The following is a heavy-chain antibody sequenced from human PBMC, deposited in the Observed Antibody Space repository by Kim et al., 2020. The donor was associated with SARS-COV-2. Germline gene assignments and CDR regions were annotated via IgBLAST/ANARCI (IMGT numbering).Heavy chain of an antibody. Sequence: ASVKVSCKASGYTFTSYYMHWVRQAPGQGLEWMGIINPSGGSTSYAQKFQGRVTMTRDTSTSTVYMELSSLRSEDTAVYYCARDQPYYDFWSGPPGYGMDVWRQGTTVTVSS. CDR1: GYTFTSYY. V-gene: IGHV1-46*01. CDR2: INPSGGST. CDR3: ARDQPYYDFWSGPPGYGMDV. D-gene: IGHD3-3*01. J-gene: IGHJ6*02.